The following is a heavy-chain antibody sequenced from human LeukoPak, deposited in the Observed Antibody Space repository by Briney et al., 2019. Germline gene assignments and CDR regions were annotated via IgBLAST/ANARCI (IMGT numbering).Heavy chain of an antibody. CDR3: VRDSEGYHSYYFDL. D-gene: IGHD1-1*01. J-gene: IGHJ4*02. CDR2: MSDSGTFL. Sequence: PGGSPRLSCAASGFTFETYSMNWVRQAPGKGLEWVSSMSDSGTFLYYADSVKGRFTISRDNAKNSLHLQMNSLRADDTAIYYCVRDSEGYHSYYFDLWGQGTLVTVSS. V-gene: IGHV3-21*06. CDR1: GFTFETYS.